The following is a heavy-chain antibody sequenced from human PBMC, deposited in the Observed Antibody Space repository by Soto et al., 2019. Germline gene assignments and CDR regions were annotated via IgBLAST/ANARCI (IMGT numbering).Heavy chain of an antibody. CDR3: ASPLSGWYRPPKHQTIDGMDV. CDR2: IIPIFGTA. D-gene: IGHD6-19*01. J-gene: IGHJ6*02. Sequence: QVQLVQSGAEVKKPGSSVKVSCKASGGTFSSYAISWVRQAPGQGLEWMGGIIPIFGTANYAQKFQGRVTITADESTSTAYMELSSLRSEDTAVYYCASPLSGWYRPPKHQTIDGMDVWGQGTTVTVSS. CDR1: GGTFSSYA. V-gene: IGHV1-69*12.